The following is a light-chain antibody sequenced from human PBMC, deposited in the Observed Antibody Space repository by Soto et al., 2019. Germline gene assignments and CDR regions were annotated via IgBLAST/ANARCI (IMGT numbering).Light chain of an antibody. CDR1: QSIGSY. Sequence: EIVLTQSTATLSLSPGERATFSCRASQSIGSYLAWYQQKAGQAPRLLIHEASNRATGIPARFSGDGSGTDFTLTISSLEPEDFAIYYCQQRNYWPITFGQGTRLEIK. V-gene: IGKV3-11*01. CDR2: EAS. CDR3: QQRNYWPIT. J-gene: IGKJ5*01.